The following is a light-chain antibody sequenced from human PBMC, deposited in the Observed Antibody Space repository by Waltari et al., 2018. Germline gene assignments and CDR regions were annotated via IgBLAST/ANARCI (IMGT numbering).Light chain of an antibody. CDR1: SSDVGGYNY. Sequence: QSALTQPASVSGSPGQSITISCTGTSSDVGGYNYVSWYQQHPGKAPKLMIYDVSNRPPGVSNRSSGSKSGNTASLTISGLQAEDEADYYCSSYTSSTVVFGGGTKLTVL. CDR2: DVS. J-gene: IGLJ2*01. CDR3: SSYTSSTVV. V-gene: IGLV2-14*03.